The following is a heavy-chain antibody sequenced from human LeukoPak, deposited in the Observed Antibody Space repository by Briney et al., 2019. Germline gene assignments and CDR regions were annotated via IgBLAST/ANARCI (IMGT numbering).Heavy chain of an antibody. CDR1: GGSVRGYY. Sequence: KSSETLSLTCTVSGGSVRGYYWSWIRQPPRKGLEWIGYIYYTGTTHYSPSLKSRVTMSVDTTDNPVSLHLSSVTAADTAVYYCARHDAVPVIRRGFDFWGQGTLVTVSS. J-gene: IGHJ4*02. V-gene: IGHV4-59*08. D-gene: IGHD2-21*02. CDR3: ARHDAVPVIRRGFDF. CDR2: IYYTGTT.